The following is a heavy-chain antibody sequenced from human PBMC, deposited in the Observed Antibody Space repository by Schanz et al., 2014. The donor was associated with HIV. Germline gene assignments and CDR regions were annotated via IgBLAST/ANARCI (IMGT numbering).Heavy chain of an antibody. CDR1: GFTFNNYW. CDR3: ARGTAEYCINGVCSGLDV. D-gene: IGHD2-8*01. CDR2: ISTTSTYI. J-gene: IGHJ6*02. Sequence: AQLVESGGGVVQPGGSLRLSCAASGFTFNNYWMHWVRQVTGKGLVWVSSISTTSTYIYYGDSGKGRFTVSRDNANNSLLLQMDSLRAEDSAVYYCARGTAEYCINGVCSGLDVWGQGTTVTVSS. V-gene: IGHV3-21*01.